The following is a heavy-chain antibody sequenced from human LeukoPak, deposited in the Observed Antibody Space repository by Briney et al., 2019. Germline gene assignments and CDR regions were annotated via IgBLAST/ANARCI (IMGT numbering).Heavy chain of an antibody. CDR2: IWSDGTEK. J-gene: IGHJ4*02. Sequence: GGSRRLSCAASGFTYSHYGMHWVRQAPGKGLEWVAVIWSDGTEKYYGDAVKGRFTISRDNSRNTLYLQMNSLRGEDTAVYYCAKDAQRGFDYSNSLEKWGQGTLVTVSS. V-gene: IGHV3-33*06. D-gene: IGHD4-11*01. CDR1: GFTYSHYG. CDR3: AKDAQRGFDYSNSLEK.